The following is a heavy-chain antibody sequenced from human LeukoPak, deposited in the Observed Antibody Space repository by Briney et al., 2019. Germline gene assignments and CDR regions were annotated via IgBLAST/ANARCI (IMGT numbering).Heavy chain of an antibody. V-gene: IGHV4-4*07. CDR2: MYSRWST. D-gene: IGHD3-3*01. CDR3: ARGRFCSADICSGGDAFDI. Sequence: SETLSLTCTVSGGSISSYYWSWVRQPAGKGLEWIGRMYSRWSTNYNPSLKSRVTMSLDTSKNQFSLKLKSLTAADTALYYCARGRFCSADICSGGDAFDIWGRGTMVSVSS. J-gene: IGHJ3*02. CDR1: GGSISSYY.